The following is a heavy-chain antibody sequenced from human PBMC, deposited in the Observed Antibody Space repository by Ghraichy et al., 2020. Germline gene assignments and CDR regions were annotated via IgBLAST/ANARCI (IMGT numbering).Heavy chain of an antibody. CDR2: IYWDDDD. CDR3: AHDGSSSPNCFGP. V-gene: IGHV2-5*02. J-gene: IGHJ5*02. D-gene: IGHD3-3*01. CDR1: GISLSTRRVG. Sequence: SGPTLVKPTQTLTLTCNFSGISLSTRRVGVGWIRQPPGKALEWLALIYWDDDDRYSSSLRGRLTITKDTTRNQVVLTMTNLDPTDTCTYYCAHDGSSSPNCFGPWGQGTLVTVSS.